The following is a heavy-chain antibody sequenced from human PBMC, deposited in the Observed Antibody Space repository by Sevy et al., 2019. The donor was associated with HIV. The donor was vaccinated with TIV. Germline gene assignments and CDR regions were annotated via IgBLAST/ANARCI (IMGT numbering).Heavy chain of an antibody. CDR1: GFTFSSYG. CDR2: IWYDGSNK. Sequence: GGSLRLSCAASGFTFSSYGMHWVRQAPGKGLELVAVIWYDGSNKYYADSVKGRFTISRDNSKNTLYLQMNSLRAEDTAVYYCARDGDSGSYPRYFDYWGQGTLVTVSS. J-gene: IGHJ4*02. V-gene: IGHV3-33*01. CDR3: ARDGDSGSYPRYFDY. D-gene: IGHD1-26*01.